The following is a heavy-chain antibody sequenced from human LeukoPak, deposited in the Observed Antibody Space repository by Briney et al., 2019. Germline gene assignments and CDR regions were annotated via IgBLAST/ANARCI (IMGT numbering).Heavy chain of an antibody. J-gene: IGHJ4*02. CDR2: ISSSSSYI. CDR3: ARDKGSGSPPGHY. D-gene: IGHD3-10*01. V-gene: IGHV3-21*01. Sequence: PGGSLRLSCAASGFTFSSYSMNWVRQAPGKGLEWVSSISSSSSYIYYADSVKGRFTISRDNAKNSLYLQMNSLRAEDTAVYYCARDKGSGSPPGHYWGQGTLVTVSS. CDR1: GFTFSSYS.